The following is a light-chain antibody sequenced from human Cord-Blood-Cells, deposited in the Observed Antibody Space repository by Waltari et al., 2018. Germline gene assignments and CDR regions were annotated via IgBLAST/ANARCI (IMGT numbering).Light chain of an antibody. CDR3: QQRSNWLT. J-gene: IGKJ3*01. Sequence: EIVLTQSPATLSLSPGERATLSCRASQRVSSYLAWYQHKPGQAPRLLIYDASNRATGIPARFSGSVSGTDFTLTIRSLEPEDFAVYYCQQRSNWLTFGPGTKVDIK. CDR2: DAS. V-gene: IGKV3-11*01. CDR1: QRVSSY.